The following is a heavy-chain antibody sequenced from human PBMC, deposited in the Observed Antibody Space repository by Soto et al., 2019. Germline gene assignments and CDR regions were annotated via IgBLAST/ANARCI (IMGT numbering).Heavy chain of an antibody. CDR2: IDNGGTT. D-gene: IGHD7-27*01. Sequence: QVQLQESGPGLVKPSQTLSLTCTVSGGSINTVNYYWSWMRQSPDKGLEWIGHIDNGGTTYNNPSLTSRVTISVDTSNNQFSLKLSSVSAADTAVYYCARGPSGDKVDYWGQGTLVTVSS. CDR1: GGSINTVNYY. J-gene: IGHJ4*02. CDR3: ARGPSGDKVDY. V-gene: IGHV4-30-4*01.